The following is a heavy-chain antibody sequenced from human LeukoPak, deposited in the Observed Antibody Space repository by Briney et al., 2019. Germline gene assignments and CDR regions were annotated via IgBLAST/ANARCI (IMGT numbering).Heavy chain of an antibody. CDR2: IYYSGST. V-gene: IGHV4-39*01. D-gene: IGHD3-3*01. J-gene: IGHJ5*02. CDR3: ARRRGPQYYDFWSGYHNWFDP. CDR1: GGSISSSSYY. Sequence: SETLSLTCTVSGGSISSSSYYWGWIRQPPGKGLEWIGSIYYSGSTYYNPSLKSRVTISVDTSKNQFSLKLSSVTAADTAVYYCARRRGPQYYDFWSGYHNWFDPWGQGTLVTVSS.